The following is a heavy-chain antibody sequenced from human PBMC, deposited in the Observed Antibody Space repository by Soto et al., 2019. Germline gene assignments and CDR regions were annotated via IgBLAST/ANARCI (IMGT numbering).Heavy chain of an antibody. CDR1: GFTFSTYS. V-gene: IGHV3-48*02. Sequence: EVQLVESGGGLVQPGGSLRLSCAASGFTFSTYSMNWVRQAPGNGLEWVSYISSSGSSIDYRDSVKGRFTISRDNAKNSLYLQMNSMRDEDTAVYYCARDLAPAARPDAFDIWGQGTMVTVSS. CDR3: ARDLAPAARPDAFDI. D-gene: IGHD2-2*02. CDR2: ISSSGSSI. J-gene: IGHJ3*02.